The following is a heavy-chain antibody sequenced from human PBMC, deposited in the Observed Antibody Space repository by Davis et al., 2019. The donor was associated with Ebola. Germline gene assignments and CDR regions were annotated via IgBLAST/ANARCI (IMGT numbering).Heavy chain of an antibody. V-gene: IGHV1-46*01. CDR2: INTSGGTP. J-gene: IGHJ4*02. Sequence: ASVQVSCKASGYTFTNYYMHWVRQARGQGLEWMGIINTSGGTPTYAPTFQGSVTMTRDTSTSTAYLELSSLRSDDTAVYYCARGIYDFWSGGDYWGQGSLVTVSS. CDR3: ARGIYDFWSGGDY. CDR1: GYTFTNYY. D-gene: IGHD3-3*01.